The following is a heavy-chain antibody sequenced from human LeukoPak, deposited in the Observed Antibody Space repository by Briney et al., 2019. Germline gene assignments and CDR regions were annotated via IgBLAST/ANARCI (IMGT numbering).Heavy chain of an antibody. Sequence: ASVKVSCKVSGYTLTELSMHWVRQAPGKGLEWMGGFDPEDGETIYAQKFQGRVTMTEDTSTDTAYMELSSLRSEDTAVYYCATSTLLADYGDYVFLDAFDIWGQGAMVTVSS. CDR3: ATSTLLADYGDYVFLDAFDI. D-gene: IGHD4-17*01. J-gene: IGHJ3*02. CDR2: FDPEDGET. V-gene: IGHV1-24*01. CDR1: GYTLTELS.